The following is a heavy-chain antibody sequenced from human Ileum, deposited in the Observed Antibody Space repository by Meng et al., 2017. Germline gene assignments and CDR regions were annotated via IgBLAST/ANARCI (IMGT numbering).Heavy chain of an antibody. CDR1: GASMSVVSY. V-gene: IGHV4-4*02. D-gene: IGHD3-3*01. J-gene: IGHJ5*02. Sequence: QVQLQESGPGLVKASETLALTCSVSGASMSVVSYWSWVRQSPGKGLEWIGQIDHLGIAYYKPSLKSRVTISVDKSKNQFSLKLNSVTPEDTAVYYCARGFWKSGFDSWGQGTLVTVSS. CDR2: IDHLGIA. CDR3: ARGFWKSGFDS.